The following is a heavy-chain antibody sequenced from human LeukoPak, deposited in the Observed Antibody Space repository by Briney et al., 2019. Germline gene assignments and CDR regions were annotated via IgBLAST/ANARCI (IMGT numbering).Heavy chain of an antibody. CDR1: GGSISSYY. J-gene: IGHJ4*02. D-gene: IGHD7-27*01. Sequence: SETLSLTCTVSGGSISSYYWSWIRQSAGKGLEWIGRIYTSGSTNYNPSLKSRVTISVDTSKNQFSLKLSSVTAADTAVYYCASTPLLTGDGLAYWGQGTLVTVSS. CDR2: IYTSGST. V-gene: IGHV4-4*07. CDR3: ASTPLLTGDGLAY.